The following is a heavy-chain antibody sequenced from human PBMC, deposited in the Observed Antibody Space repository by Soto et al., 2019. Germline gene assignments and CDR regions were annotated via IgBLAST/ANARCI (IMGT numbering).Heavy chain of an antibody. CDR1: GYTFITHG. V-gene: IGHV1-18*01. CDR3: SREAKLGYCVSTNCPIY. CDR2: ISAYNGDT. D-gene: IGHD2-2*01. Sequence: ASVKVSCKASGYTFITHGFSWVRQAPGQGLEWMGWISAYNGDTNYAQKFQGRVTMTTDTSTSTAYMELRSLRSDDTSVYYSSREAKLGYCVSTNCPIYRGQGTLVTVSS. J-gene: IGHJ4*02.